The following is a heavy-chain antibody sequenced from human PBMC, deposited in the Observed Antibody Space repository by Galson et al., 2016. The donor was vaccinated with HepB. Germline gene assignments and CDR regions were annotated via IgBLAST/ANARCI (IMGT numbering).Heavy chain of an antibody. Sequence: SETLSLTCTVSGGSVSNGTYYWSWIRQPPGKGLEWIGYIYYSGTTNNNPSLKSRVSMSVDTAKRQISLKLSSVTAADTAVYYCARERDSSGWFRGWYFDLWGRGTLVTVSS. V-gene: IGHV4-61*01. J-gene: IGHJ2*01. CDR3: ARERDSSGWFRGWYFDL. D-gene: IGHD6-19*01. CDR2: IYYSGTT. CDR1: GGSVSNGTYY.